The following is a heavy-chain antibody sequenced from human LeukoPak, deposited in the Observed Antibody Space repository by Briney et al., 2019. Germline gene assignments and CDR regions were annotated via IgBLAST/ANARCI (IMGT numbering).Heavy chain of an antibody. D-gene: IGHD3-22*01. CDR2: IYTSGST. V-gene: IGHV4-4*07. CDR3: ARVDRYYDSSGYYSDYFDY. CDR1: GGSISSYY. Sequence: SETLSLTCTVSGGSISSYYWSWIRQPAGKGLEWIGRIYTSGSTNYNPSLKSRVTMSVDTSKNQFSLKLSSVPAADTAVYYCARVDRYYDSSGYYSDYFDYWGQGTLVTVSS. J-gene: IGHJ4*02.